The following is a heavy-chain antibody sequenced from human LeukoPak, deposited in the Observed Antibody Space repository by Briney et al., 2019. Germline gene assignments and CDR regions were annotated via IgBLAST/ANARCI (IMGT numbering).Heavy chain of an antibody. CDR2: IKGKTDGGTT. Sequence: GGSLRLSCAASGFTFSNAWMSWVRQAPGKGLEWVGRIKGKTDGGTTDYAAPVKGRFTISRDDSKNMLYLQMNSLKTEDTAVYYCTTDLLTMIVVVEDYWGQGTLVTVSS. CDR3: TTDLLTMIVVVEDY. J-gene: IGHJ4*02. V-gene: IGHV3-15*05. D-gene: IGHD3-22*01. CDR1: GFTFSNAW.